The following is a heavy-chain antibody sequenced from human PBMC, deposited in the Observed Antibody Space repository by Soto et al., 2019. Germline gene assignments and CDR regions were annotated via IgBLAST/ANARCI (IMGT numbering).Heavy chain of an antibody. CDR2: IYYSGST. Sequence: QVQLQESGPGLVKPSQTLSLTCTVSGGSISSGDYYWSWIRQPPGKGLERIGYIYYSGSTYYNPSLKSRVTISVDTSKNQFSLKLSSVPAADTAVYYCARYPPPSGYPLLQGMDVWGQGTTVTVSS. CDR1: GGSISSGDYY. J-gene: IGHJ6*02. CDR3: ARYPPPSGYPLLQGMDV. D-gene: IGHD3-22*01. V-gene: IGHV4-30-4*01.